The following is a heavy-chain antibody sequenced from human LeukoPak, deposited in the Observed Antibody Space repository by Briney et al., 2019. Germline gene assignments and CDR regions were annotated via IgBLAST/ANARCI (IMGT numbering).Heavy chain of an antibody. J-gene: IGHJ4*02. CDR2: INHSGST. Sequence: SETLSFTCAVYGGSFSGYYWSWIRQPPGKGLEWIGEINHSGSTNYNPSLKSRVTISVDTSKNQFSLKLSSVTAADTAVYYCARGRYCSSTSCGNFDYWGQGTLVTVSS. D-gene: IGHD2-2*01. V-gene: IGHV4-34*01. CDR1: GGSFSGYY. CDR3: ARGRYCSSTSCGNFDY.